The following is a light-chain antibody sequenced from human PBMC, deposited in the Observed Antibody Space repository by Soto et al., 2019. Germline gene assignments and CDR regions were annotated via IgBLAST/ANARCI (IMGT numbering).Light chain of an antibody. CDR3: QQDNNWPLT. V-gene: IGKV3-15*01. J-gene: IGKJ4*01. CDR1: QSVNSN. CDR2: GAS. Sequence: EIVMTQSPATLSVSPGERATLSCRASQSVNSNLAWYQQKPGQAPRLLIYGASTRATGIPARFSGSGSGTEFTLTISSLQSEDFAVYYCQQDNNWPLTFGGGTKVGIK.